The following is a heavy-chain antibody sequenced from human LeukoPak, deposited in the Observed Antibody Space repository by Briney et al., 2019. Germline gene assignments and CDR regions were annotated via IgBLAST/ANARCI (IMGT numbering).Heavy chain of an antibody. CDR1: GGSISSSSYY. V-gene: IGHV4-39*01. CDR2: IYYSGST. D-gene: IGHD4-17*01. CDR3: ARHGSTVTTARFDP. J-gene: IGHJ5*02. Sequence: PSETLSLTCTVSGGSISSSSYYWGWIRQPPGKGLEWIGSIYYSGSTYYNPSLKSRVTISVDTSKNQFSLKLSSVTAADTAVYYCARHGSTVTTARFDPWGQGTLVTVSS.